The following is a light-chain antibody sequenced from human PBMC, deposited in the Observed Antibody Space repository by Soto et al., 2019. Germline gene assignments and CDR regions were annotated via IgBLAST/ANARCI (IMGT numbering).Light chain of an antibody. J-gene: IGLJ2*01. V-gene: IGLV2-11*01. CDR3: CSYAGSYTFVV. CDR2: DVS. Sequence: QSVLTQPRSVSGSPGQSVTISCTGTSSDVGGYNYVSWYQQHPGRAPKLMIYDVSKRPSGVPDRFSGSKSGNTASLTISGLQVDDEADYHCCSYAGSYTFVVFGGGTKVTVL. CDR1: SSDVGGYNY.